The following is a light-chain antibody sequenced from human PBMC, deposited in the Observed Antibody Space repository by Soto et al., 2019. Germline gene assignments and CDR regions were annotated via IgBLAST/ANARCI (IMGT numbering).Light chain of an antibody. J-gene: IGKJ2*01. CDR1: QSLLRSNGYNY. CDR3: MQALQAPRT. CDR2: LGS. V-gene: IGKV2-28*01. Sequence: DIVMNQSPLSLPVTPGEPASISCRSRQSLLRSNGYNYLDWYLQKPGQSPQALIYLGSNRASGVPDRFSGSGSGTDFTLKISRVEAEDVGVYYGMQALQAPRTFGQGTKVEI.